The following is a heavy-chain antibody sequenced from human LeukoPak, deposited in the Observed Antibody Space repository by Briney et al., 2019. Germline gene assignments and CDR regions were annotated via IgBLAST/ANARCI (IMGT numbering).Heavy chain of an antibody. CDR3: ARLRVGATPFDY. CDR1: GGTFSSYA. V-gene: IGHV1-69*01. Sequence: ASVKVSCKASGGTFSSYAISWVRQAPGQGLEWMGGIIPIFGTANYAQKFQGRVTITADESTSTAYMELRSLRSDDTAVYYCARLRVGATPFDYWGQGTLVTVSS. J-gene: IGHJ4*02. CDR2: IIPIFGTA. D-gene: IGHD1-26*01.